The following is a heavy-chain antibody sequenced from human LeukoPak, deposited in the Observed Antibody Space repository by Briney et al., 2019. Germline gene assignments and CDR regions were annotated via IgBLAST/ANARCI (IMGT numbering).Heavy chain of an antibody. CDR2: IYYNGDT. Sequence: PSETLSLTCSVSDGSINSYYWNWIRRPPGKGLEWIGYIYYNGDTNYSPSLKSRVTMSVDTSKNLFSLKVSSVTAADTAVYYWARGRRNNYGMDVWAQGTRFTVSS. CDR3: ARGRRNNYGMDV. V-gene: IGHV4-59*01. J-gene: IGHJ6*02. CDR1: DGSINSYY.